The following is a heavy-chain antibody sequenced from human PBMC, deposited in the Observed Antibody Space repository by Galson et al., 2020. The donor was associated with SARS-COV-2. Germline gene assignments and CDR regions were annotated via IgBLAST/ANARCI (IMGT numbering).Heavy chain of an antibody. Sequence: SETLSLTCTVSGGSISSSSYYWVWIRQPPGKGLEWIGSIYYSGSTYYNPSLKSRVTISVDTSKNQFSLKLSSVTAADTAVYYCARAAGGNFDWLLKRPFDAFDIWGQGTMVTVSS. V-gene: IGHV4-39*07. CDR2: IYYSGST. D-gene: IGHD3-9*01. CDR1: GGSISSSSYY. CDR3: ARAAGGNFDWLLKRPFDAFDI. J-gene: IGHJ3*02.